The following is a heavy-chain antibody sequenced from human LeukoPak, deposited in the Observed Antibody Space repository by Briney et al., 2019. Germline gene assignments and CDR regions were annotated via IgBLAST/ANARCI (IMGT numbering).Heavy chain of an antibody. J-gene: IGHJ4*02. CDR2: MNPSSGNT. CDR1: GYTFTSYD. V-gene: IGHV1-8*01. D-gene: IGHD2-15*01. CDR3: ARGGHGGNAGGFFDY. Sequence: ASVKVSCKASGYTFTSYDIHWVRQASGQGLGWMGWMNPSSGNTGYAQKFQGRVTMTRNTSISTAYMELSSLGSEDTAVYYCARGGHGGNAGGFFDYWGQGTLVTVSS.